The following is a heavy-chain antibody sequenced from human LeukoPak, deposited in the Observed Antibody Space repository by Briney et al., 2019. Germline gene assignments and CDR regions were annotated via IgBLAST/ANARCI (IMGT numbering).Heavy chain of an antibody. CDR3: ARDLEDCSSTSCPLNWFDP. CDR1: GGTFSSYA. D-gene: IGHD2-2*01. V-gene: IGHV1-69*13. J-gene: IGHJ5*02. Sequence: SVKVSCKASGGTFSSYAISWVRQAPGQGLEWMGGIIPIFGTANYAQKFQGRVTITADESTSTAYMELSSLRSEDTVVYYCARDLEDCSSTSCPLNWFDPWGQGTLVTVSS. CDR2: IIPIFGTA.